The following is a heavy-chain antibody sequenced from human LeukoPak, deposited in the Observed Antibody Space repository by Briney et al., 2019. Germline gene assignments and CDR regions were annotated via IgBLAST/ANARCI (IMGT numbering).Heavy chain of an antibody. CDR2: IKEDGSET. J-gene: IGHJ6*03. D-gene: IGHD6-13*01. V-gene: IGHV3-7*01. Sequence: GGSLRLSCAASGFTFNNYWMTWVRQAPGKGLEWVANIKEDGSETYYVDSVKGRFTISRDNAKNSLYLQMNNLRVEDTAVYYCARSRGVYYHYMDVWGKGTTVTISS. CDR3: ARSRGVYYHYMDV. CDR1: GFTFNNYW.